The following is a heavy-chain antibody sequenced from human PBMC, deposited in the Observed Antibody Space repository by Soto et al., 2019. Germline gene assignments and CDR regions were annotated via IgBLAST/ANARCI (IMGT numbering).Heavy chain of an antibody. CDR2: IYYSGST. Sequence: SETLSLTCTVSGGSVSSGSYYWSWIRQPPGKGLEWIGYIYYSGSTNYNPSLKSRVTISVDTSKNQFSLKLSSVTAADTAVYYCASGSYYYGSGSYYNEPDYWGQGTLVTVSS. D-gene: IGHD3-10*01. V-gene: IGHV4-61*01. CDR3: ASGSYYYGSGSYYNEPDY. CDR1: GGSVSSGSYY. J-gene: IGHJ4*02.